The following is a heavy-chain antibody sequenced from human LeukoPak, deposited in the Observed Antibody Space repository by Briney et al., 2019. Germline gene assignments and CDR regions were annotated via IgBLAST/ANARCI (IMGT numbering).Heavy chain of an antibody. V-gene: IGHV3-30-3*01. CDR2: ISYDGSNK. J-gene: IGHJ4*02. Sequence: GGSLRLSCAASGFTFSSYAMHWVRQAPGKGLEWVAVISYDGSNKYYADSVKGRFTISRDNSKNTLYLQMNSLRAEDTAVYYCAKDSYRDYFDYWGQGTLVTVSS. CDR1: GFTFSSYA. CDR3: AKDSYRDYFDY. D-gene: IGHD1-26*01.